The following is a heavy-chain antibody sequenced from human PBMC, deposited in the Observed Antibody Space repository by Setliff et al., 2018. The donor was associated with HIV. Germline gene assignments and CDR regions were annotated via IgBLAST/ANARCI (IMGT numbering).Heavy chain of an antibody. J-gene: IGHJ3*02. CDR1: GGSVSTSGYY. Sequence: PSETLSLTCTVSGGSVSTSGYYWGWIRQPPGKGLEWIGRLYNSGSTNYSPSLKSRVTISVDTSKNQFSLKLTSVTAADTALYTCARRYSSSGYAYDIWGQGTMVTVSS. D-gene: IGHD6-13*01. CDR2: LYNSGST. CDR3: ARRYSSSGYAYDI. V-gene: IGHV4-39*01.